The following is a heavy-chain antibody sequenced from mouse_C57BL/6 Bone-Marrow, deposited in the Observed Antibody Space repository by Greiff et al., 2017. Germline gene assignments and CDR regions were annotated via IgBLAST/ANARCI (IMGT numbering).Heavy chain of an antibody. D-gene: IGHD3-1*01. CDR3: ARTGEFGWYFDV. CDR2: INPYNGGT. Sequence: EVKLQESGPVLVKPGASVKMSCKASGYTFTDYYMNWVKQSHGKSLEWIGVINPYNGGTSYNQKFKGKATLTVDKSSSTAYMELNSLTSEDSAVYYCARTGEFGWYFDVWGTGTTVTVSS. J-gene: IGHJ1*03. CDR1: GYTFTDYY. V-gene: IGHV1-19*01.